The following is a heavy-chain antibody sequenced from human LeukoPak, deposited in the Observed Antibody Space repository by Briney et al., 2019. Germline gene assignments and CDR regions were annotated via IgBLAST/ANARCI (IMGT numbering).Heavy chain of an antibody. D-gene: IGHD3-22*01. CDR1: GYTFTSYY. CDR3: ARVTYYYDSSGYYYLRY. V-gene: IGHV1-46*03. J-gene: IGHJ4*02. CDR2: INPSGGST. Sequence: ASVKVSCKASGYTFTSYYMHWVRQAPGQGLEWMGIINPSGGSTSYAQKFQGRVTMTRDTSTSTVYMELSSLRSEDTAVYYCARVTYYYDSSGYYYLRYWGQGTLVTVSS.